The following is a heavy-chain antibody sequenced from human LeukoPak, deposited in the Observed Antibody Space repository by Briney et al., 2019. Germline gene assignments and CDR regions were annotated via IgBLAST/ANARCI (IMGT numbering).Heavy chain of an antibody. CDR3: ARETRGSSPAYYYYYMDV. V-gene: IGHV4-59*11. CDR2: IYYSGST. Sequence: SETLSLTCTVSGGSISSHYWSWIRQPPGKGLEWIRYIYYSGSTNYNPSLKSRVTISVDTSKNQFSLKLSSVTAADTAVYYCARETRGSSPAYYYYYMDVWGKGTRSPSP. CDR1: GGSISSHY. D-gene: IGHD6-6*01. J-gene: IGHJ6*03.